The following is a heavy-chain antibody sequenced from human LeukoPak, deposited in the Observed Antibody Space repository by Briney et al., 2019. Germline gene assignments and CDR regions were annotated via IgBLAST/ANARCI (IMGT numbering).Heavy chain of an antibody. CDR3: AKNGDRGAYCTGGTCYPYFYYYMDV. D-gene: IGHD2-15*01. J-gene: IGHJ6*03. V-gene: IGHV3-21*04. Sequence: GGSLRLSCAASGFTFSSYSMNWVRQAPGKGLEWVSSISSSSSYIYYADSVKGRFTISRDKSKNTLYLQMNSLRAEDTAIYYCAKNGDRGAYCTGGTCYPYFYYYMDVWGKGTTVTI. CDR2: ISSSSSYI. CDR1: GFTFSSYS.